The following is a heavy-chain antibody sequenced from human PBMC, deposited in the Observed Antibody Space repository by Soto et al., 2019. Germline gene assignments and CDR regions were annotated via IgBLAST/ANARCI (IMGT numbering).Heavy chain of an antibody. CDR2: ISGSGGST. CDR3: AKGCPDGWELFDY. V-gene: IGHV3-23*01. D-gene: IGHD1-26*01. Sequence: GSLGLSGAASGFTFSSYAMNGVRQAPGKGLEWVSAISGSGGSTYYADSVKGRFTISRDNSKNTLYLQMNSLRAEDTAVYYCAKGCPDGWELFDYWGQGTLVTVSS. J-gene: IGHJ4*02. CDR1: GFTFSSYA.